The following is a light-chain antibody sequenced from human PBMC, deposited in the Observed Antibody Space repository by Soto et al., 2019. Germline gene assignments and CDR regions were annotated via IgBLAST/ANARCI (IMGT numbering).Light chain of an antibody. CDR3: QQANSFPIT. CDR2: AAS. Sequence: DRVTITCRASQDISSFLAWYQQKPGKAPNLLIYAASSLQSGVPSRFSGSESGTDFTLTISSLQPEDCAIYFCQQANSFPITFGQGTRLEIK. V-gene: IGKV1-12*01. CDR1: QDISSF. J-gene: IGKJ5*01.